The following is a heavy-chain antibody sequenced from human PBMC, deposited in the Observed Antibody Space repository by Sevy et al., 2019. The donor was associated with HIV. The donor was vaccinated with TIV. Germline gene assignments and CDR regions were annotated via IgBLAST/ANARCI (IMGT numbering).Heavy chain of an antibody. J-gene: IGHJ3*02. V-gene: IGHV3-48*02. CDR1: GFTFSSYS. CDR3: ARVPPYYWEGRCYYHEAFDS. Sequence: GGSLRLSCAASGFTFSSYSMNWVRQAPGKGLEWVSYISSSSSTIYYAKSVTGRFNMPRDHARNSLYLQMNSRRDEEAVWYYCARVPPYYWEGRCYYHEAFDSWGQGTMVT. CDR2: ISSSSSTI. D-gene: IGHD3-22*01.